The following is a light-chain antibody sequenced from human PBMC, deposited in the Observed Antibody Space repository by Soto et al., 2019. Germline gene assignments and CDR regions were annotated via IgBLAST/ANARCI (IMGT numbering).Light chain of an antibody. CDR1: HSVRSS. V-gene: IGKV3-11*01. Sequence: EIVMTQSPATLSLSPGERATLSCRASHSVRSSLAWYQQRPGQAPRLLIYDASNRATGIPARFSGSGSGTDFTLTISSLEPKDFAVYYCQQRSNWPGTFGQGTKVDI. J-gene: IGKJ1*01. CDR2: DAS. CDR3: QQRSNWPGT.